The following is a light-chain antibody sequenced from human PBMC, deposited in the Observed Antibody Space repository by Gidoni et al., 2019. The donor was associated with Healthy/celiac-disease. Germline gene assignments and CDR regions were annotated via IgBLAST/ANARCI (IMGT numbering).Light chain of an antibody. CDR3: AAWDDSLSGYV. V-gene: IGLV1-47*01. Sequence: QSVLTQPPSASGTPGQRVTISCSGSSFTIGSNYGYWYQQLPGTAPQLLIYRNNQRPSGVPDRFSGSKSGTSASLAISGLRSEDEADYYCAAWDDSLSGYVFGTGTKVTVL. J-gene: IGLJ1*01. CDR1: SFTIGSNY. CDR2: RNN.